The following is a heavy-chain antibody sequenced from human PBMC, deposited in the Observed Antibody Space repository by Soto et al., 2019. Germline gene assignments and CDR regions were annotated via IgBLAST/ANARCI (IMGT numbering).Heavy chain of an antibody. CDR3: AHKGPEDWPLDY. CDR1: GFSLSTSGVG. J-gene: IGHJ4*02. CDR2: IYWDDSK. V-gene: IGHV2-5*02. D-gene: IGHD3-9*01. Sequence: QITLKESGPPLVRPTQTLTLTCAFSGFSLSTSGVGVGWIRQPPGKALEWLAVIYWDDSKHYSPSLRSRLTITKETSKTQVVLTMTNMDPMDTGTYYCAHKGPEDWPLDYWGQGTLVTVSS.